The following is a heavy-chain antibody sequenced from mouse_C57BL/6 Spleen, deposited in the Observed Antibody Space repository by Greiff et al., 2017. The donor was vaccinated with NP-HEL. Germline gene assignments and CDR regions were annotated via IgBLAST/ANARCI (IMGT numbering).Heavy chain of an antibody. J-gene: IGHJ1*03. V-gene: IGHV6-3*01. CDR3: TRDYWYFDV. Sequence: EVQGVESGGGLVQPGGSMKLSCVASGFTFSNYWMNWVRQSPEKGLEWVAQIRLKSDNYATHYAESVKGRFTISRDDSKSSVYLQMNNLRAEDTGIYYCTRDYWYFDVWGTGTTVTVSS. CDR2: IRLKSDNYAT. CDR1: GFTFSNYW.